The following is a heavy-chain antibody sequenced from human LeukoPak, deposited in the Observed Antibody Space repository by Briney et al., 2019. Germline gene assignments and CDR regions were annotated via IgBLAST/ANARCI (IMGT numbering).Heavy chain of an antibody. J-gene: IGHJ6*03. Sequence: ASVKVSCKASGYTFTSYAMNWVRQAPGQGLEWMGWINTNTGNPTYAQGFTGRFVFSLDTSVSTAYPQISSLKAEDTAVYYCASQYCSGGSCFYYYYYYMDVWGKGTTVTVSS. CDR3: ASQYCSGGSCFYYYYYYMDV. D-gene: IGHD2-15*01. CDR1: GYTFTSYA. CDR2: INTNTGNP. V-gene: IGHV7-4-1*02.